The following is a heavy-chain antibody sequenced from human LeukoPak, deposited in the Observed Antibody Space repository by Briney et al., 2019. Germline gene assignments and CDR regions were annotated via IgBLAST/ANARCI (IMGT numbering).Heavy chain of an antibody. V-gene: IGHV4-34*01. D-gene: IGHD6-19*01. CDR1: GGSFSGYY. J-gene: IGHJ4*02. Sequence: SETLSLTCAVYGGSFSGYYWSWIRQPPGKGLEWIGEINHSGSTNYNPSLKSRVTISVDTSKNQFSLKLSSVTAADTAVYYCARAPDLYSSGWWVDYWGQGTLVTVSP. CDR2: INHSGST. CDR3: ARAPDLYSSGWWVDY.